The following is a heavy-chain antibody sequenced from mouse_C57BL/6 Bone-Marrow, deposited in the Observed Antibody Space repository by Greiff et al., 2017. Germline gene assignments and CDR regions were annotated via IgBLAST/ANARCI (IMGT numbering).Heavy chain of an antibody. Sequence: VQLQQSGAELARPGASVKMSCKASGYTFTSYTMHWVKQRPGQGLEWIGYINPGSGYTKYNQKFKDKATLTADKSSSTASMQLSSLTSEDAAVXYGGRKASTTGAWFAYWGQGTLVTVSA. V-gene: IGHV1-4*01. CDR2: INPGSGYT. CDR3: GRKASTTGAWFAY. D-gene: IGHD1-1*01. CDR1: GYTFTSYT. J-gene: IGHJ3*01.